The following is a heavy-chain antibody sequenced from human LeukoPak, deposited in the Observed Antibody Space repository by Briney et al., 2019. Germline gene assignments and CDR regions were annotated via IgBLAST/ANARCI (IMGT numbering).Heavy chain of an antibody. CDR3: ARGGYGSGISPNWFDP. D-gene: IGHD3-10*01. CDR2: ISFSGGTM. Sequence: GGSLRLSCAASGFTFSGYEMNWVRQAPGKGLEWVSYISFSGGTMYYVDSVKGRFTISRDNAKNSLYLQMNSLRAEDTAVYYCARGGYGSGISPNWFDPWGQGTLVTVSS. CDR1: GFTFSGYE. J-gene: IGHJ5*02. V-gene: IGHV3-48*03.